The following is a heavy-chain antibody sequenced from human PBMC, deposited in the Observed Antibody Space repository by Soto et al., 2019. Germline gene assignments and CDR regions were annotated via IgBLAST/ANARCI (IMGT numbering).Heavy chain of an antibody. D-gene: IGHD2-2*01. CDR1: GGSFSGYY. V-gene: IGHV4-34*01. CDR3: ARGIEYCSSINNYSSRQLRFDS. Sequence: QVQLQQWGAGLLKPSETLSLTCAVYGGSFSGYYWTWIRQSPEKGLEWIGEVNHSGTTYYNPSLTSPVTISLPTPTNQFSLKRSSVTAADTAVYYCARGIEYCSSINNYSSRQLRFDSWGQGTLVTVSS. CDR2: VNHSGTT. J-gene: IGHJ4*02.